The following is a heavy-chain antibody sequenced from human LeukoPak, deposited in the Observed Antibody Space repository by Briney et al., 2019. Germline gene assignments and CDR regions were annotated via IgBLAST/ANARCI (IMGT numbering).Heavy chain of an antibody. CDR3: TTDAGYYDSSGYCQY. D-gene: IGHD3-22*01. J-gene: IGHJ4*02. CDR2: IKSKTDGGTT. V-gene: IGHV3-15*01. Sequence: PGGSLRLSCAASGFTFSNAWMSWVRQAPGKGLEWVGRIKSKTDGGTTDYAAPVKGRFTISRDDSKNTLYLQMNSLKTEDTAVYYCTTDAGYYDSSGYCQYWGQGTLVTVSS. CDR1: GFTFSNAW.